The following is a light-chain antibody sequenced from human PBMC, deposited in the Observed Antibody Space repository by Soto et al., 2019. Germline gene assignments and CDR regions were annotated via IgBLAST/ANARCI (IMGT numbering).Light chain of an antibody. V-gene: IGLV2-14*01. Sequence: QSVLTQPASVSGSPGQSIAISCTGTSSDVGGYNYVSWYQQLPGKAPKLLMSEVSNRPSGVSHRFSGSKSVNTASLTISGVQAEYEDDYYCRSYSTGGPFVFVTGTKVTVL. CDR3: RSYSTGGPFV. J-gene: IGLJ1*01. CDR2: EVS. CDR1: SSDVGGYNY.